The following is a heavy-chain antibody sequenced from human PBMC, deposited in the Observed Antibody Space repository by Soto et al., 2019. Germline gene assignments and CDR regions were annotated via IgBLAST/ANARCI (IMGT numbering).Heavy chain of an antibody. Sequence: PSETLSLTGAVYGGSFSGYYWSWIRQPPGKGLEWIGEINHSGSTNYNPSLKSRVTTSVDTSKNQFSLKLSSVTAADTAVYYCARGRGKIGYYVPDNYGMTVCGQGTTVTVSS. D-gene: IGHD3-10*02. V-gene: IGHV4-34*01. CDR2: INHSGST. J-gene: IGHJ6*02. CDR1: GGSFSGYY. CDR3: ARGRGKIGYYVPDNYGMTV.